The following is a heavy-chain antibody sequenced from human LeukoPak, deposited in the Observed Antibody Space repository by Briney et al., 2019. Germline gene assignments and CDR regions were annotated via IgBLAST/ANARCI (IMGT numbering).Heavy chain of an antibody. D-gene: IGHD6-6*01. CDR1: GFTFSSYA. J-gene: IGHJ6*04. CDR3: ARDAEKYRDSWGGYYYGMDV. V-gene: IGHV3-23*01. Sequence: GGSLRLSCAASGFTFSSYAMNWVRQAPGKGLEWVSAIGGIGDRMDYADSVKGRFSVSRDNSKTTLYLQMDSLRVEDTAVYYCARDAEKYRDSWGGYYYGMDVWGKGTTVTVSS. CDR2: IGGIGDRM.